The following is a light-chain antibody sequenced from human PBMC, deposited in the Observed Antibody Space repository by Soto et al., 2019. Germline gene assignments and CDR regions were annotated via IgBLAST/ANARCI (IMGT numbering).Light chain of an antibody. J-gene: IGKJ4*01. CDR1: QSLSSSF. Sequence: EIVLTQSPGTLSLSPGERAILSCRASQSLSSSFLAWYQQKPGQAPRLLIYSSSNRATGIPDRFSGGGSGTDFTLTISRLEPADFAVYYCKQYGRSPLTFGGGTKVDI. CDR2: SSS. V-gene: IGKV3-20*01. CDR3: KQYGRSPLT.